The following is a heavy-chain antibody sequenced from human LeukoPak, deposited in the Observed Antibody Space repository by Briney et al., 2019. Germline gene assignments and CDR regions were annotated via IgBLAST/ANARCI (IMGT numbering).Heavy chain of an antibody. D-gene: IGHD3-10*01. CDR1: GFTFSSYA. V-gene: IGHV3-30-3*01. Sequence: PGRSLRLSCAASGFTFSSYAMQWVRQAPGKGLEWVAVISYDGSNKYYADSLKGRFTISRDNPKNPLYLQMNSLRAEDTAVYYCARDLVGGLWFGDLGCFDYWRQGTLVTVSS. CDR3: ARDLVGGLWFGDLGCFDY. CDR2: ISYDGSNK. J-gene: IGHJ4*02.